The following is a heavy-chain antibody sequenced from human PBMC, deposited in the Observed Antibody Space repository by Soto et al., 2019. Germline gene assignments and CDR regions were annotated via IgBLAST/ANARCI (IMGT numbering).Heavy chain of an antibody. CDR2: IKQDGSEK. Sequence: EVQLVESGGGLVQPGGSLRLSCAASGFTFSSYWMSWVRQAPGKGLEWVANIKQDGSEKYYVDSVKGRFTISRDNAKNSLYLQMNSLRAEDTAVYYCARDDRQWLADEGYWFDPWGQGTLVTVSS. D-gene: IGHD6-19*01. J-gene: IGHJ5*02. CDR3: ARDDRQWLADEGYWFDP. CDR1: GFTFSSYW. V-gene: IGHV3-7*05.